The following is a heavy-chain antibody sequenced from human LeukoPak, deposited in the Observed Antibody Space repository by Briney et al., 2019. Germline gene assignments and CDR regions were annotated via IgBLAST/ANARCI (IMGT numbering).Heavy chain of an antibody. D-gene: IGHD6-13*01. CDR3: ARYSSSWHAYDI. CDR1: GFTFSSYL. J-gene: IGHJ3*02. V-gene: IGHV3-7*05. CDR2: IKQDGSEK. Sequence: GGSLRLSCAASGFTFSSYLMSWVRQAPGKGLQWVANIKQDGSEKYYVDSVKGRFTISRDNAKNSLSLQMNSLRAEDTAVYYCARYSSSWHAYDIWGQGTMATVSA.